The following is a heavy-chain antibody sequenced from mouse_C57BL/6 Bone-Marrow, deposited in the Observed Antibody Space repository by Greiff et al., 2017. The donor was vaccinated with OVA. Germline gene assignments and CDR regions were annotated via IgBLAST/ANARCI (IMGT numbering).Heavy chain of an antibody. D-gene: IGHD3-2*02. Sequence: VQLKQSGPELVKPGASVKIPCKASGYTFTDYNMDWVKQSHGKSLEWIGDINPNNGGTIYNQKFKGKATLTVDKSSSTAYMELRSLTSEDTAVYYCARRERQRRPWFAYWGQGTLVTVSA. CDR3: ARRERQRRPWFAY. V-gene: IGHV1-18*01. J-gene: IGHJ3*01. CDR1: GYTFTDYN. CDR2: INPNNGGT.